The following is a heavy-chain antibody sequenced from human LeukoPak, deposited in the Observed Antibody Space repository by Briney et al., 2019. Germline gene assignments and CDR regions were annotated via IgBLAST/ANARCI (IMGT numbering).Heavy chain of an antibody. Sequence: GGSLRLSCAASGFTFSSYSMNWVRQAPGKGLEWVSSISSSSSYIYYADSVKGRFTISRDNAKNSLYLQMNSLRAEDTAVYYCAKGYTVVTPRVGMDVWGQGTTVTVSS. V-gene: IGHV3-21*01. CDR2: ISSSSSYI. J-gene: IGHJ6*02. CDR1: GFTFSSYS. CDR3: AKGYTVVTPRVGMDV. D-gene: IGHD4-23*01.